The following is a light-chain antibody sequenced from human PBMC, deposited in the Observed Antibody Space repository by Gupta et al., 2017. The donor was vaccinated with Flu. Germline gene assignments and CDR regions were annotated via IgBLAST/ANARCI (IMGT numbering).Light chain of an antibody. V-gene: IGKV1-33*01. Sequence: GYSVSITGQASQDISHYLSWSQQTPGKAPKLLIYDASNAQTGAPSMFSGSGAGKNFTFSSSSLQPEDSVTYYCQHYDRPPFTFGPGTTVDIK. CDR3: QHYDRPPFT. CDR2: DAS. CDR1: QDISHY. J-gene: IGKJ3*01.